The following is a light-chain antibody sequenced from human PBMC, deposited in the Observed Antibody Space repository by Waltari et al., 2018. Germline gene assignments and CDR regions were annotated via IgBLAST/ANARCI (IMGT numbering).Light chain of an antibody. CDR2: WAS. V-gene: IGKV4-1*01. CDR3: QQYYSTPPT. Sequence: DIVMTQSPDSLAVSLGERATINCKSSQSVLYRSNNKNYLAWYQQKPGQPPKLFIYWASTREAGVPYRFSGSGSGTDVTLTISSLQAEDVAVYYCQQYYSTPPTFGPGTKVDIK. J-gene: IGKJ3*01. CDR1: QSVLYRSNNKNY.